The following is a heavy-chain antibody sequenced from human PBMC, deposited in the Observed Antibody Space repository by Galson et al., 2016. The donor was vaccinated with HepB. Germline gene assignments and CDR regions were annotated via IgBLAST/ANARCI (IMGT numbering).Heavy chain of an antibody. V-gene: IGHV4-59*02. J-gene: IGHJ4*02. CDR2: IYSSGTT. D-gene: IGHD1-26*01. Sequence: SETLSLTCTVSGGSVSGYYWTWIRQSPGKGLEWIGYIYSSGTTTYNPSLESRVTISVDTSKNQFSLKLSSVTAADTAVYYCAGSDSGNYYDDDFDYWSQGILVTVSS. CDR3: AGSDSGNYYDDDFDY. CDR1: GGSVSGYY.